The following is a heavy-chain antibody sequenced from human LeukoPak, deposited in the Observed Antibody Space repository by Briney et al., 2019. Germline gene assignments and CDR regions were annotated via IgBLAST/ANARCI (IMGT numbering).Heavy chain of an antibody. J-gene: IGHJ4*02. CDR1: GFTFSSYS. V-gene: IGHV3-21*04. Sequence: GGSLRLSCAASGFTFSSYSMNWVRQAPGKGLEWVSSISSSSSYIYYADSVKGRFTISRDNAKNSLYLQMNSLRAEDTALYYCAREGGYSYGYKDYWGQGTLVTVSS. CDR3: AREGGYSYGYKDY. CDR2: ISSSSSYI. D-gene: IGHD5-18*01.